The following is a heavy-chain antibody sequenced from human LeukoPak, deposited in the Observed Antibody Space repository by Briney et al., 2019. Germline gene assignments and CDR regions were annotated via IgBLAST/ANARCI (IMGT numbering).Heavy chain of an antibody. V-gene: IGHV3-74*01. CDR3: ARDRGSGWDFDH. D-gene: IGHD6-19*01. Sequence: GGSLRLSCAASGFTFSGSWMHWVRQAPGKGLVWVSRIDSDGDSTVYADSVKGRFTTSRNNAENTLYLHMNTLRAEDTAVYYCARDRGSGWDFDHWGQGTLVTVSS. J-gene: IGHJ4*02. CDR1: GFTFSGSW. CDR2: IDSDGDST.